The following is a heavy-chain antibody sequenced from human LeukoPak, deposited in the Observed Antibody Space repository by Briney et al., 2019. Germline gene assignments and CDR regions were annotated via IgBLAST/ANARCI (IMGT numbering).Heavy chain of an antibody. CDR1: VYTFTSYD. V-gene: IGHV1-8*01. Sequence: GASVKVSCKASVYTFTSYDINWVRQATGQGLEWMGWMNPNSGNTGYAQKFQGRVTMTRNTSISTAYMELSSLRSEDTAVYYCARGRGGTMVRGVISGYWGQGTLVTVSS. J-gene: IGHJ4*02. D-gene: IGHD3-10*01. CDR2: MNPNSGNT. CDR3: ARGRGGTMVRGVISGY.